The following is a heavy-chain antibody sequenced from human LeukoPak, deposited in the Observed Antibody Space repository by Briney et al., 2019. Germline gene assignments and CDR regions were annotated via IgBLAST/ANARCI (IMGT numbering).Heavy chain of an antibody. V-gene: IGHV4-34*01. D-gene: IGHD5-12*01. CDR2: ISHSGST. CDR1: GGSFSGYY. Sequence: SETLSLTCAVYGGSFSGYYWSWIRQPPGKGLEWIGEISHSGSTNYNPSLKSRVTISVDTSKNQFSLKLSSVTAADTAVYYCARGYSGYDYWGQGTLVTVSS. J-gene: IGHJ4*02. CDR3: ARGYSGYDY.